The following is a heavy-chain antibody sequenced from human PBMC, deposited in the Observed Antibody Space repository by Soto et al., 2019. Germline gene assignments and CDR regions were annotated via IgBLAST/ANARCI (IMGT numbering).Heavy chain of an antibody. Sequence: QVQLVESGGGVVQPGRSLRLSCAASGFTFSNYGMHWVRQAPGKGLEWVAITSYDGSDKSYADSVKGRFTISRDNSNDTLYLQMNSLRADDTAVYYCAKDLSVFYYPGMDVWAQGTTVTVSS. D-gene: IGHD3-10*01. J-gene: IGHJ6*02. V-gene: IGHV3-30*18. CDR2: TSYDGSDK. CDR1: GFTFSNYG. CDR3: AKDLSVFYYPGMDV.